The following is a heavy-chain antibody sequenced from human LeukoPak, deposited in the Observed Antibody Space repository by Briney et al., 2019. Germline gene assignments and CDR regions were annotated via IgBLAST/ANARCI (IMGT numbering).Heavy chain of an antibody. CDR3: ARVSGKFYDILTGYYSY. CDR1: GFTFSSYA. CDR2: ISYDGSNK. Sequence: GRSLRLSCAASGFTFSSYAMHWVRQAPGKGLEWVAVISYDGSNKYYADSVKGRFTISRDNSKNTLYLQMNSLRAEDTAVYYCARVSGKFYDILTGYYSYWGQGNLVTVSS. J-gene: IGHJ4*02. V-gene: IGHV3-30-3*01. D-gene: IGHD3-9*01.